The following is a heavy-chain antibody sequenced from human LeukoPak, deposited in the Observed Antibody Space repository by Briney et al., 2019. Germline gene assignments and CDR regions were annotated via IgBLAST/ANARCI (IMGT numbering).Heavy chain of an antibody. CDR1: GFTFSSYA. J-gene: IGHJ5*02. D-gene: IGHD1-20*01. CDR2: ISGSGGST. Sequence: GGPLRLSCAASGFTFSSYAMSWVRQAPGKGLEWVSAISGSGGSTHYADSVKGRFTISRDNSKTTLYLQMNSLRAEDTAVYYCAKDGGYNWNDWFDPWGQGTLVTVSS. CDR3: AKDGGYNWNDWFDP. V-gene: IGHV3-23*01.